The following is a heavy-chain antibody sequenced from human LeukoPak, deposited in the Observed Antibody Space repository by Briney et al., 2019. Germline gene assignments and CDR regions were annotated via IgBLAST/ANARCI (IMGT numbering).Heavy chain of an antibody. V-gene: IGHV3-23*01. CDR3: TGRITGYSSGYVF. Sequence: GGSLRLSCVGSGFTFSNYAMSWVRQAPGKGLDWVSVISGSAHKIRYADSVRGRFTISRDNSENTVYLQMNNLRGEDTAIYYCTGRITGYSSGYVFWGQGTLVTVSS. CDR2: ISGSAHKI. D-gene: IGHD5-18*01. J-gene: IGHJ4*02. CDR1: GFTFSNYA.